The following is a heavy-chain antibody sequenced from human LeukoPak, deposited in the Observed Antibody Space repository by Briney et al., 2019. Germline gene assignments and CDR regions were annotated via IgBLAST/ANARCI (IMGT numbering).Heavy chain of an antibody. CDR3: ARDAQRGFDYSNSLQY. Sequence: GGSLRLSCLASTFIFSHYGMHWVRQAPGKGLQWVAVIWSDGTNQYYADSVKGRFTISRDNSNNMVYLQMNSLRVDDTGIYYCARDAQRGFDYSNSLQYWGQGALVTVSS. D-gene: IGHD4-11*01. CDR2: IWSDGTNQ. CDR1: TFIFSHYG. V-gene: IGHV3-33*01. J-gene: IGHJ4*02.